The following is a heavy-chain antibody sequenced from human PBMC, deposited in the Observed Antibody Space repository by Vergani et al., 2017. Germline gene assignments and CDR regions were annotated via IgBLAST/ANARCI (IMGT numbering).Heavy chain of an antibody. Sequence: QVQLQQWGAGVVKPSGTLSLTCAVFGESFSSFYWSWIRQPPGKGLEWIGEINNDGHTNYNPSLESRVTVSRDTAKNQFSLKLTSVTAADTAVYYCARGNCGVNCPKYNWLAPWGRGILVTVSS. V-gene: IGHV4-34*02. CDR1: GESFSSFY. CDR3: ARGNCGVNCPKYNWLAP. CDR2: INNDGHT. D-gene: IGHD2-21*01. J-gene: IGHJ5*02.